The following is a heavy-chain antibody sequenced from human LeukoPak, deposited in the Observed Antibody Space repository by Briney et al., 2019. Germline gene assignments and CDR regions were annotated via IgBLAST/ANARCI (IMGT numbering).Heavy chain of an antibody. CDR1: GFIFSSSG. J-gene: IGHJ6*03. Sequence: GGSLRLSCAASGFIFSSSGMHWVRQAPGKGLEWVAFTQDDESNKYYSDSVKGRFTISRDNSKNTLFLQMSSLRPEDTALYYCAKQMTERPHYYYMDVWGRETTVTVSS. CDR3: AKQMTERPHYYYMDV. CDR2: TQDDESNK. V-gene: IGHV3-30*02.